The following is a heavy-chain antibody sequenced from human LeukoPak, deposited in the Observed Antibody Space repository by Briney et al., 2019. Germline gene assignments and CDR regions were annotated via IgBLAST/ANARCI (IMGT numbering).Heavy chain of an antibody. J-gene: IGHJ4*02. D-gene: IGHD6-19*01. V-gene: IGHV4-34*01. CDR3: ARRIAVAGDFDY. Sequence: SETLSLTCAVYGGSFSGYYWNWIRQAPGKGLEWIGEINHSGSTNYNPSLKSRVTISVDTSKNQFSLKLSSVTAADTAVYYCARRIAVAGDFDYWGQGTLVTVSS. CDR1: GGSFSGYY. CDR2: INHSGST.